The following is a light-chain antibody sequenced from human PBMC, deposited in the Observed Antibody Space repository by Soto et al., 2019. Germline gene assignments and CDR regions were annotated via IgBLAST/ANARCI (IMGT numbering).Light chain of an antibody. V-gene: IGLV2-14*01. CDR3: SSYTSSSTLCVV. J-gene: IGLJ2*01. Sequence: QSALTQPASVSGSPGQSITISCTGTSSDVGGYNYVSWYQQHPGKAPKLMIYDVSNRPSGVSNRFSGSKSGNTASPTISGLQAEDEADYYCSSYTSSSTLCVVFGGGTKLTVL. CDR2: DVS. CDR1: SSDVGGYNY.